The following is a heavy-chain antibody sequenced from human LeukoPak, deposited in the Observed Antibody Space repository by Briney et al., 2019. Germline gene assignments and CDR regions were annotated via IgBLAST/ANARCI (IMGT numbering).Heavy chain of an antibody. Sequence: AEPLKITCQGSGYSFATYWIAWVRKVPGKGLEWMGIIYPGDSDTRYSPSFRGQVTISADKSITTAYLLWTSLKASDTAMYYCARQGYSGYIYDYWGQGTLVTVSS. D-gene: IGHD5-12*01. CDR2: IYPGDSDT. J-gene: IGHJ4*02. CDR1: GYSFATYW. V-gene: IGHV5-51*01. CDR3: ARQGYSGYIYDY.